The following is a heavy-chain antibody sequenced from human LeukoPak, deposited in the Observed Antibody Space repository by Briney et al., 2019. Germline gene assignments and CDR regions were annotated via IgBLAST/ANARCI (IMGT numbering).Heavy chain of an antibody. CDR1: GGSISSYY. CDR3: ARHEDWNDYFDY. D-gene: IGHD1-1*01. V-gene: IGHV4-59*08. J-gene: IGHJ4*02. CDR2: IYYSGST. Sequence: PSETLSLTCTVSGGSISSYYWSWIRQPPGKGPEWIGYIYYSGSTNYNPSLKSRVTISVDTSKNQFSLKLSSVTAADTAVYYCARHEDWNDYFDYWGQGTLVTVSS.